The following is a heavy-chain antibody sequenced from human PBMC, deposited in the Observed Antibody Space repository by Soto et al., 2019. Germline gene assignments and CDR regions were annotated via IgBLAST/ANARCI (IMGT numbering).Heavy chain of an antibody. J-gene: IGHJ4*02. D-gene: IGHD3-22*01. CDR3: ARHDSSGYYPYYFDY. CDR2: IYYSGST. V-gene: IGHV4-39*01. Sequence: QLQLQESGPGLVKPSETLSLTCTVSGGSISSSSYYWGWIRQPPGKGLEWIGSIYYSGSTYYNPSLKSRVTISVDTSKNQFSLKLSSVTAADTAVYYCARHDSSGYYPYYFDYWGQGTLVTVSS. CDR1: GGSISSSSYY.